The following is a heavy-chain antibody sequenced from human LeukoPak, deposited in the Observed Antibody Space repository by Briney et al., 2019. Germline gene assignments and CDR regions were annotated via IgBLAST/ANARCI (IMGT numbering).Heavy chain of an antibody. CDR3: ARGADRFDY. CDR1: GFTFSSYE. J-gene: IGHJ4*02. CDR2: ISASGSTK. D-gene: IGHD3-16*02. V-gene: IGHV3-48*03. Sequence: GGSLRLSCAASGFTFSSYEMNWVRQAPGKGLEWVSYISASGSTKNYADSVKGRFTMSRDNANNPLYLQMNSLRAEDAAVYYCARGADRFDYWGQGTLVTVSS.